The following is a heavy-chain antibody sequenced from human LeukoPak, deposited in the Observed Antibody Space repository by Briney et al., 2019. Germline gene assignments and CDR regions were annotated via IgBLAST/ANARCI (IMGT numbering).Heavy chain of an antibody. CDR2: IYHSGST. J-gene: IGHJ4*02. Sequence: SETLSLTCTVSGYSISSGYYWGWIRQPPGKGLEWIGSIYHSGSTYYNPSLKSRVTISVDTSKNQFSLKLSSVTAADTAVYYCARITAMVAGDFDYWGQGTLVTVSS. D-gene: IGHD5-18*01. CDR3: ARITAMVAGDFDY. CDR1: GYSISSGYY. V-gene: IGHV4-38-2*02.